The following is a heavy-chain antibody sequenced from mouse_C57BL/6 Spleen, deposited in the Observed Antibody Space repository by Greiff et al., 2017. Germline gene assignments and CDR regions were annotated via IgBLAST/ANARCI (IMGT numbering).Heavy chain of an antibody. CDR3: ARDGYENAMDY. J-gene: IGHJ4*01. D-gene: IGHD2-2*01. CDR2: ISSGSSTI. CDR1: GFTFSDYG. Sequence: EVKLQESGGGLVKPGGSLKLSCAASGFTFSDYGMHWVRQAPEKGLEWVAYISSGSSTIYYADTVKGRFTISRDNAKNTLFLQMTSLRSEDTAMYYCARDGYENAMDYWGQGTSVTVSS. V-gene: IGHV5-17*01.